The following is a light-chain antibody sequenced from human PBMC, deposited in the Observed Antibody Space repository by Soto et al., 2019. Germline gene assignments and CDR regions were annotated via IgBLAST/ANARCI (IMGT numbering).Light chain of an antibody. J-gene: IGKJ4*01. Sequence: DIQMTQSPSSLSASVGDRVTITCRASQTLFTYLNWYQHKPGKARKLLVYDASTLQSGVPSRFSASGSGTVFTLTIIILQPEDFATYYCLQNYITPPFTFGGGTKVE. V-gene: IGKV1-39*01. CDR3: LQNYITPPFT. CDR1: QTLFTY. CDR2: DAS.